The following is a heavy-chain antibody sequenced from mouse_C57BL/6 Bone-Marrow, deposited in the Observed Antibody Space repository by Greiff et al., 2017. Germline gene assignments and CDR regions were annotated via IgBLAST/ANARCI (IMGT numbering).Heavy chain of an antibody. V-gene: IGHV3-6*01. J-gene: IGHJ3*01. Sequence: ESGPGLVKPSQSLSLTCSVTGYSITSGYYWNWLRQFSGNKLEWMGYISYDGSNNYNPSLKNRISITRDTSKNQFFLKLNSVTTEDTATYYCAREGDSSYGFAYWGQGTLVTVSA. CDR3: AREGDSSYGFAY. CDR2: ISYDGSN. CDR1: GYSITSGYY. D-gene: IGHD1-1*01.